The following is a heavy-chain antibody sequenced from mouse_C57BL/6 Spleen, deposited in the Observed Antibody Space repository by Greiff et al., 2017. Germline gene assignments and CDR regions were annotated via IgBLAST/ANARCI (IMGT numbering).Heavy chain of an antibody. J-gene: IGHJ2*01. D-gene: IGHD1-1*01. CDR1: GYTFTDYY. V-gene: IGHV1-75*01. CDR3: ARPFYYYGSSPYYCDY. Sequence: QVQLKQSGPELVKPGASVKISCKASGYTFTDYYINWVKQRPGQGLEWIGWICPGSGSTYYNEKFTGKATLTVDKSSSTAYMLLSILTSEDSAVYFCARPFYYYGSSPYYCDYWGQGTTLTVSS. CDR2: ICPGSGST.